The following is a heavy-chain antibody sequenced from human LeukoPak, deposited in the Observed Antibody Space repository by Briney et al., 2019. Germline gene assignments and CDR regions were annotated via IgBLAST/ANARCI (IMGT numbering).Heavy chain of an antibody. Sequence: ASVKVSCKASGYTFTDYYMHWVRQAPGQGLERMGWINPNNGGTNYAQKFQGRVTMTRDTSFSTAYMELSRLRSDDTAVYYCARDYYDSTGYPKYWGQGTLVTVSS. V-gene: IGHV1-2*02. CDR3: ARDYYDSTGYPKY. CDR1: GYTFTDYY. CDR2: INPNNGGT. J-gene: IGHJ4*02. D-gene: IGHD3-22*01.